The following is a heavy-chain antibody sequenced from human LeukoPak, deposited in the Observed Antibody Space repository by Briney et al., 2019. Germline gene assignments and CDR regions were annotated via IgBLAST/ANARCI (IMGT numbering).Heavy chain of an antibody. CDR2: INPSGGST. V-gene: IGHV1-46*01. CDR1: GYTFTSYY. J-gene: IGHJ4*02. CDR3: ATGGLIRGEGDY. D-gene: IGHD3-10*01. Sequence: GASVTVSCKASGYTFTSYYMHWVRQAPGQGLEWMGIINPSGGSTSYAQKFQGRVTMTRDMSTSTVYTELSSLRSEDTGVYYCATGGLIRGEGDYWGQGTLVTVSS.